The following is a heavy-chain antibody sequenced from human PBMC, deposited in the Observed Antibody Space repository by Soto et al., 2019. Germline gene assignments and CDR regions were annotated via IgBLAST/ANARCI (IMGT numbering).Heavy chain of an antibody. V-gene: IGHV1-46*01. D-gene: IGHD6-19*01. Sequence: HVQVVQSGAEVKKPGASVKVSCKTSGYTFTNYHVHWVRQGPGQGLEWIGAIKPKGGSTTYSQHLPGRVTMTSDSSTSTVYMEMGSLRSDDSAVYYCALPKNTLGWYNFWGQGTLVTVS. CDR3: ALPKNTLGWYNF. J-gene: IGHJ4*02. CDR2: IKPKGGST. CDR1: GYTFTNYH.